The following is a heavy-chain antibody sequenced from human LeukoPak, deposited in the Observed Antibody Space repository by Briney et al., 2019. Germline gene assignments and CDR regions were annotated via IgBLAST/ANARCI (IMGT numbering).Heavy chain of an antibody. CDR3: ARAGEVAMIEFYFDY. CDR2: IYYSGST. J-gene: IGHJ4*02. D-gene: IGHD5-12*01. V-gene: IGHV4-59*01. CDR1: GGSISSYY. Sequence: PSETLSLTCTVSGGSISSYYWSWIRQPPGKGLEWIGYIYYSGSTNYNPSLKSRVTISVDTSKNQFSLKLSSVTAADTAVYYCARAGEVAMIEFYFDYWGQGTLVTVSS.